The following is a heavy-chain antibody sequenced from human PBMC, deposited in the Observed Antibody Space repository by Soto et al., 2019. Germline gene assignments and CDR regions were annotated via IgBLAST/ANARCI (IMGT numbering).Heavy chain of an antibody. Sequence: QLVESGGRGVQPGRSLRLSCEASEFTFSSYAMHWVRQAPGRGLEWVALISFDGTTEYYADSVKGRFIISRDNSRSMVYLQMYSLRPDDTAIYYCARPIPRWSYHYGMDVWGQGTTVTVSS. V-gene: IGHV3-30*03. CDR1: EFTFSSYA. CDR2: ISFDGTTE. J-gene: IGHJ6*02. CDR3: ARPIPRWSYHYGMDV. D-gene: IGHD2-15*01.